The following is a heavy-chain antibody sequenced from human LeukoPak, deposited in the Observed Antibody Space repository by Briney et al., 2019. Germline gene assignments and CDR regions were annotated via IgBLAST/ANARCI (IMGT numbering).Heavy chain of an antibody. CDR3: ARGQQLVQRDAFDI. J-gene: IGHJ3*02. D-gene: IGHD6-13*01. V-gene: IGHV3-48*03. CDR1: GFTFSSYE. CDR2: ISSSGSTI. Sequence: PGGSLRLSCAASGFTFSSYEMNWVRQAPGKGLEWVSYISSSGSTIYYADSVKGRFTISRDNAKNSLYLQMNSLRAEDTAVYYCARGQQLVQRDAFDIWGQGTMVTVSS.